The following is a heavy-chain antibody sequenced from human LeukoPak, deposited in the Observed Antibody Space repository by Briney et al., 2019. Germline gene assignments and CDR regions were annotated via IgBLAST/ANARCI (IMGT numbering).Heavy chain of an antibody. J-gene: IGHJ5*02. CDR2: IYHSGST. CDR3: ARQNGYYYDSSGYTTWFDP. V-gene: IGHV4-30-2*01. CDR1: GGSISSGGYS. D-gene: IGHD3-22*01. Sequence: SETLSLTCAVSGGSISSGGYSWSWIRQPPGKGLEWIGYIYHSGSTYYNPSLKSRVTISVDRSENQFSLKLSSVTAADTAVYYCARQNGYYYDSSGYTTWFDPWGQGTLVTVSS.